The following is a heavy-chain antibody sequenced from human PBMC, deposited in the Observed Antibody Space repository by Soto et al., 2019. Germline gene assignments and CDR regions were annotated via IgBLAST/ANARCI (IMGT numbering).Heavy chain of an antibody. Sequence: GPPVKVSCKASGYTFTSYGISCVRQAPGQGLEWMGRISAYNGNTNYAQKLQGRVTMTTDTSTSTAYMELRSLRSDDTAVYYCARGDPLLWFGEKVYYGMDVWGQGTTVTVSS. CDR2: ISAYNGNT. D-gene: IGHD3-10*01. J-gene: IGHJ6*02. CDR3: ARGDPLLWFGEKVYYGMDV. V-gene: IGHV1-18*01. CDR1: GYTFTSYG.